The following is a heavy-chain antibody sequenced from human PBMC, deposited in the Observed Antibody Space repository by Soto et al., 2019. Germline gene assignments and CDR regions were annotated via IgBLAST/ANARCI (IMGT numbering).Heavy chain of an antibody. Sequence: SETLSLTCTVSGGSISSYYWSWIRQPPGKGLEWIGYIYYSGSTNYNPSLKSRVTISVDTSKNQFSLKLSSVTAADTAVYYCARVIPYYDFWSGTGYFDDWGQGTLVTAPQ. CDR3: ARVIPYYDFWSGTGYFDD. CDR1: GGSISSYY. V-gene: IGHV4-59*01. CDR2: IYYSGST. D-gene: IGHD3-3*01. J-gene: IGHJ4*02.